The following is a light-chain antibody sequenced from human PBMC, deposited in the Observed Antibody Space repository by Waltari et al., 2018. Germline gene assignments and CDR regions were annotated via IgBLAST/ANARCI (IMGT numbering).Light chain of an antibody. Sequence: DIQLTQSPSFLSASVEDRVTITCRASQCISSYLAWFQQKPGKAPNLLIYGASTLQSGVPSRFSGSGSGTEFTLTISSLQPEDFATYYCQQLSSYPITFGQGTRLEIK. J-gene: IGKJ5*01. CDR2: GAS. CDR1: QCISSY. V-gene: IGKV1-9*01. CDR3: QQLSSYPIT.